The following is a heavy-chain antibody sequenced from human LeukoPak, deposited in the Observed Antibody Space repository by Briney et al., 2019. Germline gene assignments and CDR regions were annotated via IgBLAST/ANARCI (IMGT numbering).Heavy chain of an antibody. CDR3: ARDIGPTWIDY. CDR1: GGSISSSSYY. Sequence: PSETLSLTCTVSGGSISSSSYYWGWIRQPPGKGLEWIGSIYYSGSTYYNPSLKSRVSISVDTSKNQFSLKLSSVTAADTAVYYCARDIGPTWIDYWGQGTLVTVSS. CDR2: IYYSGST. D-gene: IGHD5-12*01. V-gene: IGHV4-39*07. J-gene: IGHJ4*02.